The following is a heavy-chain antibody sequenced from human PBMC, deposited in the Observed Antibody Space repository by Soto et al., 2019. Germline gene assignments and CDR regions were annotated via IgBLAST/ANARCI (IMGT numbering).Heavy chain of an antibody. CDR3: RREEYDY. CDR2: INNRGTYM. D-gene: IGHD1-26*01. J-gene: IGHJ4*02. Sequence: EVQLVESGGGLVKPGGSLRLSCAASGFTFSSYTMSWVRQAPGKGLEWVSSINNRGTYMVYADSVKGRFTISRDNAKNSVYLQLNSIRAEDSAVYYCRREEYDYWGQGTLVTVSS. V-gene: IGHV3-21*06. CDR1: GFTFSSYT.